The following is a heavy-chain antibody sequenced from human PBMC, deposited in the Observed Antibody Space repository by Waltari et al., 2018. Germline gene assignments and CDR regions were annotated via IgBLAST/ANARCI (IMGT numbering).Heavy chain of an antibody. Sequence: EVQLVESGGGLVKPGGSLRLSCAASGFPFSYYTMNWVRQAPGKGLEWVSSISSRTTYIYYADSVKGRFTISRDNAKKSLYLQMNSLRAEDTAVYYCARDVASGTYYIPPTFDYWGQGILVTVSS. CDR2: ISSRTTYI. J-gene: IGHJ4*02. CDR3: ARDVASGTYYIPPTFDY. D-gene: IGHD3-10*01. V-gene: IGHV3-21*02. CDR1: GFPFSYYT.